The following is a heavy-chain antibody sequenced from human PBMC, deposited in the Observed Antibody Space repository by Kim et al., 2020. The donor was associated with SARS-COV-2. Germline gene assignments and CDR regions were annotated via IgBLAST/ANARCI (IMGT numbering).Heavy chain of an antibody. D-gene: IGHD2-2*01. V-gene: IGHV4-34*01. CDR3: ARGHSTSGYDY. J-gene: IGHJ4*02. Sequence: TNATPSLHSRVTLSVDTSNNQFSLRLSSVTAADTAIYYCARGHSTSGYDYWGQGALVTVSS. CDR2: T.